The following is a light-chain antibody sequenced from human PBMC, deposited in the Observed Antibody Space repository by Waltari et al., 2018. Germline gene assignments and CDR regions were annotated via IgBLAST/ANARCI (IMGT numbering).Light chain of an antibody. CDR1: QTIGNW. Sequence: DIQMTQSPSTLSASVGARVTITCRASQTIGNWLAWYQQNPGKAPKLLIYKASSLQSGVPSRFSGSGSGTEFTLTISSLQPYDFATYYCQQYNSYSFTFGPGTTVDIK. CDR3: QQYNSYSFT. CDR2: KAS. V-gene: IGKV1-5*03. J-gene: IGKJ3*01.